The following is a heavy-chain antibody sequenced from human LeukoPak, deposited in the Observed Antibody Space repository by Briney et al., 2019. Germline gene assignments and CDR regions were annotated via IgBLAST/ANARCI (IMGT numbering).Heavy chain of an antibody. CDR1: GYTFTSYG. D-gene: IGHD2-2*03. V-gene: IGHV1-18*01. CDR2: ISAYNGNT. CDR3: ARDRGYCSSTSCREYNWFDP. J-gene: IGHJ5*02. Sequence: GASVKVSCKASGYTFTSYGISWVRQAPGQGLEWMGWISAYNGNTNYAQKLQGRVTMTTDTSTSTAYMELRSLRSDDTAVYYCARDRGYCSSTSCREYNWFDPWGQGTLVTVSS.